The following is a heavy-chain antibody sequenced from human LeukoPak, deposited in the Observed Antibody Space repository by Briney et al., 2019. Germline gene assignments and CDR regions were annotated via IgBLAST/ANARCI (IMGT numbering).Heavy chain of an antibody. Sequence: GGSLRLSCAASGFTFSSFGMHWVRQAPGKGLEWVAVISYDGSNKYYADSVKGRFTISRDNSKNTLYLQMNSLRAEDTAVYYYAKSLGGVRYFDWLLSSDYGMDVWGQGTTVTVSS. CDR2: ISYDGSNK. J-gene: IGHJ6*02. CDR1: GFTFSSFG. CDR3: AKSLGGVRYFDWLLSSDYGMDV. D-gene: IGHD3-9*01. V-gene: IGHV3-30*18.